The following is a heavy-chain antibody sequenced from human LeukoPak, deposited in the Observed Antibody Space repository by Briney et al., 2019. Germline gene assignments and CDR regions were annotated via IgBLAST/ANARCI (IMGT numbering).Heavy chain of an antibody. CDR2: IYYSGST. CDR1: GGSISSSSYY. J-gene: IGHJ4*02. Sequence: SETLSLTCTVSGGSISSSSYYWGWIRQPPGKGLEWIGSIYYSGSTYYNPSLKSRVSISVDTSKNQFSLKLSSVTAADTAVYYCASLRERSYYARGFDYWGQGTLVTVSS. V-gene: IGHV4-39*01. D-gene: IGHD4-11*01. CDR3: ASLRERSYYARGFDY.